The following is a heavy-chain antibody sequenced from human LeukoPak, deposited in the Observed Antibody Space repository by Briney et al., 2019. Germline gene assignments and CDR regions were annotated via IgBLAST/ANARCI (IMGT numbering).Heavy chain of an antibody. V-gene: IGHV3-23*01. J-gene: IGHJ4*02. CDR3: AKSYGSGSYYKPYYFDY. D-gene: IGHD3-10*01. CDR2: ISGSGGST. Sequence: GGSLRLSCAAPGFTFSSYAMSWVRQAPGKGLEWVSAISGSGGSTYYADSVKGRFTISRDNSKNTLYLQMNSLRAEDTAVYYCAKSYGSGSYYKPYYFDYWGQGTLVTVSS. CDR1: GFTFSSYA.